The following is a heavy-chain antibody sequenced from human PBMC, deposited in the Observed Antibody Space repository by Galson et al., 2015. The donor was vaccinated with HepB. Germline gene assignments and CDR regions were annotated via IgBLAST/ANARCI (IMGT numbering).Heavy chain of an antibody. V-gene: IGHV3-21*01. Sequence: LRLSCAASGFTFSSYSMNWVRQAPGKGLEWVSSISSSSSYIYYADSVKGRFTISRDNAKNSLYLQMNSLRAEDTAVYYCARDHNFLTPKGDYYYYGMDVWGQGTTVTVSS. J-gene: IGHJ6*02. CDR1: GFTFSSYS. CDR2: ISSSSSYI. D-gene: IGHD3-9*01. CDR3: ARDHNFLTPKGDYYYYGMDV.